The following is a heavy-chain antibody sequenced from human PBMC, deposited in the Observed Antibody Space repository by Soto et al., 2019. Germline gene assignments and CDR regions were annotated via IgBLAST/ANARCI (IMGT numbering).Heavy chain of an antibody. D-gene: IGHD2-8*01. CDR1: GFTFSSYG. CDR3: ARGKGRYWTNGGCSDFDY. Sequence: AGSLRLSCAASGFTFSSYGMHWVRQAPGKGLEWVAVIWYDGSNKYYADSVKGLFTISRDNSKNTLYLQMNSLRAEDTAVYYCARGKGRYWTNGGCSDFDYWGQGTLVTVSS. J-gene: IGHJ4*02. V-gene: IGHV3-33*01. CDR2: IWYDGSNK.